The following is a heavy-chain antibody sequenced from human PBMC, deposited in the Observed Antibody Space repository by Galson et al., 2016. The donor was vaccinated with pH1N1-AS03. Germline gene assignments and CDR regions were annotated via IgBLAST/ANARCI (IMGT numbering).Heavy chain of an antibody. J-gene: IGHJ4*02. D-gene: IGHD2-2*01. CDR1: GYLFTNYW. Sequence: QSGAEVKQPGDSLRISCKTSGYLFTNYWVGWVRQMPGKGLEWMGIFYPSDSDARYSPSFQGQVTFSADKSTATAYLQWSTLKAADTAIYYCPRHGSPTILSYHFDYWGRGTLVTVSS. V-gene: IGHV5-51*01. CDR2: FYPSDSDA. CDR3: PRHGSPTILSYHFDY.